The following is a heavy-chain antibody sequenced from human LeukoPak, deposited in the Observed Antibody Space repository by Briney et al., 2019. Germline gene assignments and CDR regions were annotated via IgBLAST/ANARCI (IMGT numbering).Heavy chain of an antibody. CDR3: AREGGRYDILTGHYYYYYMDV. V-gene: IGHV4-4*07. Sequence: SETLSLTCTVSGGSISSYYWSWIRQPAGKGLEWIGRIYTSGSTNYNPSLKSRVTMSVDTSKNQFPLKLSSVTAADTAVYYCAREGGRYDILTGHYYYYYMDVWGKGTTVTISS. J-gene: IGHJ6*03. D-gene: IGHD3-9*01. CDR2: IYTSGST. CDR1: GGSISSYY.